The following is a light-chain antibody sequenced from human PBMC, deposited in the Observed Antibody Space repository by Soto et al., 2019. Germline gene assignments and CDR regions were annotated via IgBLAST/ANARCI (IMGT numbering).Light chain of an antibody. CDR2: EVS. CDR1: SSDVGSYNL. CDR3: CSYAGSSTSLYV. V-gene: IGLV2-23*02. J-gene: IGLJ1*01. Sequence: ALAQPASVSGSPGQSITISCTGTSSDVGSYNLVSWYQQHPGKAPKLMIYEVSKRPSGVSNRFSGSKSGNAASLTISGLQAEDEADYYCCSYAGSSTSLYVFGTGTKVTVL.